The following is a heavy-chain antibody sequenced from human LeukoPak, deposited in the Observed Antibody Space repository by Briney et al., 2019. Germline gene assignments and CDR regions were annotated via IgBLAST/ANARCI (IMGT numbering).Heavy chain of an antibody. V-gene: IGHV4-61*05. CDR3: AGISSSWQRTFDY. CDR1: GGSISSSSYY. J-gene: IGHJ4*02. Sequence: PSETLSLTCTVSGGSISSSSYYWGWIRQPPGKGLEWIGYIYYSGSTNYNPSLKSRVTISVDTSKNQFSLKLSSVTAADTAVYYCAGISSSWQRTFDYWGQGTLVTVSS. CDR2: IYYSGST. D-gene: IGHD6-13*01.